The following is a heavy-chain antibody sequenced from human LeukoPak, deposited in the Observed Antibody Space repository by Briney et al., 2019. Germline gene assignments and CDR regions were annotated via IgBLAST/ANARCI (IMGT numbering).Heavy chain of an antibody. D-gene: IGHD2-2*01. CDR1: GFTFSSYA. CDR3: AKDRYSSTTCSPDY. CDR2: TSYDGNKK. Sequence: GGSLRLSCAASGFTFSSYAMHWVRQAPGKGLDWVAFTSYDGNKKFYADSVKGHFTISRDNSKDTLYVQLNSLRAEDTAVYYCAKDRYSSTTCSPDYWGQGTLVTVSS. J-gene: IGHJ4*02. V-gene: IGHV3-30-3*01.